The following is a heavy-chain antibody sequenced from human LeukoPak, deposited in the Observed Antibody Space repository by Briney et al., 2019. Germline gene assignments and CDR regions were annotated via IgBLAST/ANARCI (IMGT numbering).Heavy chain of an antibody. D-gene: IGHD4-17*01. Sequence: AGSLRLSCAASGFTFRSYGMHWVRQAPGKGLEWVAVIWYDGSNKYYADSVKGRFTISRDNSKNTLYLQMNSLRAEDTAVYSCAREAVTTPSFDYWGQGTLVTVSS. CDR2: IWYDGSNK. CDR3: AREAVTTPSFDY. J-gene: IGHJ4*02. CDR1: GFTFRSYG. V-gene: IGHV3-33*01.